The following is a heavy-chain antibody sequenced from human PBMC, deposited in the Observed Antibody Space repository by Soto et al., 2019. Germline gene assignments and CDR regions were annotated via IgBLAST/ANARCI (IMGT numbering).Heavy chain of an antibody. Sequence: ASVKVSCKASGYTFIDYYMHWVRQAPGQGFEWMGRIGPKSGGTNHAQKFQGRVTMTWDTSLNTAYMELSSLMSEDTAVYYCARPPGYISDWYYFDLWGQGTLV. CDR3: ARPPGYISDWYYFDL. CDR2: IGPKSGGT. V-gene: IGHV1-2*02. CDR1: GYTFIDYY. J-gene: IGHJ4*02. D-gene: IGHD6-19*01.